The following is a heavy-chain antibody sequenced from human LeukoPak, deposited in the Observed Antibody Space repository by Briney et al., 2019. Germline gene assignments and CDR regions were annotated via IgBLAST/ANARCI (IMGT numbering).Heavy chain of an antibody. J-gene: IGHJ5*02. CDR3: LSGHANAFDP. CDR1: GASLSVSGRN. V-gene: IGHV4-39*01. Sequence: SETLSLTCTVSGASLSVSGRNWGWVRQPPGKGLEWIASIYYSGSTYYSPSLESRVTMSVDTSKNQFSLKLSSLTATDTAVYYCLSGHANAFDPWGQGTLVTVSP. CDR2: IYYSGST. D-gene: IGHD3-9*01.